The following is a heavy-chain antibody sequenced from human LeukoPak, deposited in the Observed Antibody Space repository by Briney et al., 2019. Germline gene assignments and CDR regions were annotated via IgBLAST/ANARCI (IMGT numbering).Heavy chain of an antibody. CDR1: GGSISSGGYY. CDR3: ARERDIVVVPAASGWFDP. D-gene: IGHD2-2*01. V-gene: IGHV4-31*03. CDR2: IYYSGST. Sequence: SQTLSLTCTVSGGSISSGGYYWSRIRQHPGKGLEWIGYIYYSGSTYYNPSLKSRVTISVDTSKNQFSLKLSSVTAADTAVYYCARERDIVVVPAASGWFDPWGQGTLVIVSS. J-gene: IGHJ5*02.